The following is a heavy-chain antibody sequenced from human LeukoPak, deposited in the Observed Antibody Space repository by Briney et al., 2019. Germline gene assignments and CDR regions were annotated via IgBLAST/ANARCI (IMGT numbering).Heavy chain of an antibody. CDR2: INHSGST. V-gene: IGHV4-34*01. J-gene: IGHJ5*02. CDR1: GGSFSGYH. D-gene: IGHD2-15*01. Sequence: SETLSLTCAVYGGSFSGYHWSWIRQPPGKGLEWIGEINHSGSTNYNPSLKSRVTISVDTSKNQFSLKLSSVTAADTAVYYCASSGYCSGGSCYSGRWFDPWGQGTLVTVSS. CDR3: ASSGYCSGGSCYSGRWFDP.